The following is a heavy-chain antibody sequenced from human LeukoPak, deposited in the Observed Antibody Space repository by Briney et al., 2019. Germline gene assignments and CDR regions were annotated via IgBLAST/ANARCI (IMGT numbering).Heavy chain of an antibody. CDR3: ARDDCGDTCYPGGY. J-gene: IGHJ4*02. CDR2: IKAGNGDT. CDR1: GYIFTKYV. V-gene: IGHV1-3*01. Sequence: ASVTVPCKASGYIFTKYVVHWVRQAPGQRPEWMGWIKAGNGDTKYSPNFQGRLTITRDTSASTVYMELSSLTSEDTALYYCARDDCGDTCYPGGYWGQGTLVTVSS. D-gene: IGHD2-21*01.